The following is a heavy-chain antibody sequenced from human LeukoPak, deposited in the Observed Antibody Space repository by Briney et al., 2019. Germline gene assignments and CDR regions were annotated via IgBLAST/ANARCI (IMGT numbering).Heavy chain of an antibody. CDR2: IYYSGYT. D-gene: IGHD3-3*01. Sequence: PSETLSLTCTVSGGSIGSSVYYWGWIRQPPGKGLEWIGTIYYSGYTYYNPSLKSRVTMSVDTSKNQFSLKLSSVTAADTAVYYCARDVTYYDFWSGYYEARQLDYWGQGTLVTVSS. CDR3: ARDVTYYDFWSGYYEARQLDY. V-gene: IGHV4-39*02. CDR1: GGSIGSSVYY. J-gene: IGHJ4*02.